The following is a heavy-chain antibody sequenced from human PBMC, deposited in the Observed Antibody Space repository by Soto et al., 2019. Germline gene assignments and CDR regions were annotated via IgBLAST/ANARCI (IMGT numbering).Heavy chain of an antibody. CDR3: ARRDWGGNGGKSFPF. CDR2: LYYSGSA. J-gene: IGHJ4*02. CDR1: AASSGRSSYF. V-gene: IGHV4-39*01. D-gene: IGHD7-27*01. Sequence: SETLSLTCTVSAASSGRSSYFWGWIRQPPGKGLEWIGSLYYSGSAYYNPSLYSRVTISADTSKNLLSLKLRSVTAADTAVYYCARRDWGGNGGKSFPFWGQGTLVTVSS.